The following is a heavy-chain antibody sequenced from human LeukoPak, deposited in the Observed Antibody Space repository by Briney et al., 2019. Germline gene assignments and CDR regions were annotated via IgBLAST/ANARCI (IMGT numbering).Heavy chain of an antibody. Sequence: PSETLSLTCTVSGGSLSHYYWGWIRQPPGGGLEGIGSVHYGGNTNYNPSLKSRVTMSLDTSKNQFSLKLSSVTAADTAVYYCARGVEMLWPLSNWYFDLWGRGTLVTVSS. CDR1: GGSLSHYY. J-gene: IGHJ2*01. CDR3: ARGVEMLWPLSNWYFDL. D-gene: IGHD3-3*01. CDR2: VHYGGNT. V-gene: IGHV4-59*01.